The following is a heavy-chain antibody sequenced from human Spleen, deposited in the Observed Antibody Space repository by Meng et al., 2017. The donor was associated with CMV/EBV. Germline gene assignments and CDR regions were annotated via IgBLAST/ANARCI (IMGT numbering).Heavy chain of an antibody. CDR3: ATGITRDSN. CDR2: INPKSGVT. D-gene: IGHD3-16*01. Sequence: ASVKVSCKASGYLFIDYYVHWVRQAPGQGLEWMGWINPKSGVTNFAQKFEGRVTLTRDTSISTAYMELSRLRSDDTAVYYCATGITRDSNWGQGTLVTVSS. V-gene: IGHV1-2*02. J-gene: IGHJ4*02. CDR1: GYLFIDYY.